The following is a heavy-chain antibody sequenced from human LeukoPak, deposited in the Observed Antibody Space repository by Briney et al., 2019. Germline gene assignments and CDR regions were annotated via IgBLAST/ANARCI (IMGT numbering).Heavy chain of an antibody. CDR2: MNPNSGNT. D-gene: IGHD4-23*01. CDR3: ARRRPNDYGDKPFDY. J-gene: IGHJ4*02. V-gene: IGHV1-8*03. CDR1: GYTFTSYD. Sequence: GASVKVSCKASGYTFTSYDINWVRQATGQGLEWMGWMNPNSGNTGYAQKFQGRVTITRNTSISTAYMELSSLRSEDTAVYYCARRRPNDYGDKPFDYWGQETLVTVSS.